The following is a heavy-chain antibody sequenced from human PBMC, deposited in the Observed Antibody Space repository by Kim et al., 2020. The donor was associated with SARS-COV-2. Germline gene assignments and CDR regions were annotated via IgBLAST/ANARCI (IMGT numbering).Heavy chain of an antibody. CDR3: ASGYYCMNV. V-gene: IGHV3-7*01. CDR2: IKQDGSEE. J-gene: IGHJ6*02. Sequence: GGSLRLSCAASGFTFSSFWMSWVRQAPGKGLEWVANIKQDGSEEYYVDSVKGRVTISGDNAKKSLYLQMNSLRAEDTGVYYCASGYYCMNVWGQGTTVTVSS. CDR1: GFTFSSFW.